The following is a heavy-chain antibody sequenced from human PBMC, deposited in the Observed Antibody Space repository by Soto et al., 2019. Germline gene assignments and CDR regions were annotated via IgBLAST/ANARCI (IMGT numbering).Heavy chain of an antibody. V-gene: IGHV3-30*03. CDR2: ISYVGSDK. D-gene: IGHD5-12*01. Sequence: QVQLVESGGGVVQPGRSLRLSCAASGFTFSSYGMHWVRQAPGKGLEWVALISYVGSDKYYADSVKGRFTISRDNSKNTLSLQMNSLRAEDTDVYYCARDHSPFIVAAYYFDYWGQGTLVTVSS. J-gene: IGHJ4*02. CDR1: GFTFSSYG. CDR3: ARDHSPFIVAAYYFDY.